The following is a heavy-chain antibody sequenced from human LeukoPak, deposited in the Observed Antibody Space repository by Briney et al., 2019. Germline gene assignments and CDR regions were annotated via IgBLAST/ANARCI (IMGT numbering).Heavy chain of an antibody. V-gene: IGHV3-30*03. CDR1: GFTFSSYG. Sequence: GGSLRLSCAASGFTFSSYGMHWVRQAPGKGLEWVAVISYDGSNKYYADSVKGRFTISRDNSKNTLYLQINSLRVEDTAVYFCARDRLLYLDYWGQGTPVTVSS. J-gene: IGHJ4*02. CDR3: ARDRLLYLDY. D-gene: IGHD2-21*02. CDR2: ISYDGSNK.